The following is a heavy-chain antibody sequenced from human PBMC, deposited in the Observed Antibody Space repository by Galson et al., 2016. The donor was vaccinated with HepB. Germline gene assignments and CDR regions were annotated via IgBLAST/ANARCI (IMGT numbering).Heavy chain of an antibody. CDR1: GYSFTRYG. Sequence: SVKVSCKASGYSFTRYGISWVRQAPGQGLEWVGWISPYNGDTKYAQKFQGRVTMTTETSTRTVSMEMRSLTSDDTAMYYCTRDQRGEIVVYGMFYFDYWGQGTLVTVSS. J-gene: IGHJ4*02. V-gene: IGHV1-18*01. CDR3: TRDQRGEIVVYGMFYFDY. CDR2: ISPYNGDT. D-gene: IGHD2-8*02.